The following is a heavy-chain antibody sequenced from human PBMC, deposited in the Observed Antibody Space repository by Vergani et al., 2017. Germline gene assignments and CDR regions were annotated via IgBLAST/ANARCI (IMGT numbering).Heavy chain of an antibody. J-gene: IGHJ6*02. CDR2: ISPGASTV. Sequence: LEESGGGSVKPGGSLRLSCAASGFKFSDHYMSWIRQAPGKGLEWVSHISPGASTVSYTDSVTGRFTVSRDNDNNSLTLDMTTLRVEDTAVYYGAKNPGISTTRHYYAMDVWGQGTTVTVS. D-gene: IGHD1-1*01. CDR3: AKNPGISTTRHYYAMDV. CDR1: GFKFSDHY. V-gene: IGHV3-11*04.